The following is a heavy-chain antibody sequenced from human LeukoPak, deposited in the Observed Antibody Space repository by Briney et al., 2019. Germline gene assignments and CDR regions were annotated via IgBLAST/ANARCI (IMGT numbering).Heavy chain of an antibody. CDR1: SFTSYW. Sequence: SFTSYWIGWIRQPPGKGLEWIGSIYYSGSTYYNPSLKSRVTISVDTSKNQFSLKLSSVTAADTAVYYCARRQYYDSSGYYIDYWGQGTLVTVSS. CDR2: IYYSGST. D-gene: IGHD3-22*01. J-gene: IGHJ4*02. V-gene: IGHV4-39*01. CDR3: ARRQYYDSSGYYIDY.